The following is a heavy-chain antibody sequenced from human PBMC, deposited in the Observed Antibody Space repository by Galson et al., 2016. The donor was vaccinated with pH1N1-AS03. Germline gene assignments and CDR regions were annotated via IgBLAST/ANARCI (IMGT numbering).Heavy chain of an antibody. D-gene: IGHD3-22*01. V-gene: IGHV3-48*03. J-gene: IGHJ4*02. CDR1: GFIFSSYE. CDR3: ASRYESNGYSYYFDL. CDR2: IDSSGDNK. Sequence: SLRLSCAASGFIFSSYEMNWARQAPGKGLEWVSYIDSSGDNKDYADSVKGRFSISRDNAKKTLNPQMNGLRAEDTAVYYCASRYESNGYSYYFDLWGQGTLVTVSS.